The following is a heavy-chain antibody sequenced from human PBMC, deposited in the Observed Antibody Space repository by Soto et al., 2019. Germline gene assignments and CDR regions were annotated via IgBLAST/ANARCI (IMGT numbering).Heavy chain of an antibody. CDR2: INGVGTVI. V-gene: IGHV3-74*01. CDR1: GFTFSSFW. J-gene: IGHJ4*02. Sequence: EVHLVESGGGLVQPGGSLRLSCAASGFTFSSFWMHCARQAPGKGLVWLSSINGVGTVIPHPYSVKGRFTVSRDNAKNTLFLQMNNLRVEATAVYYCVREDCGGGMCTRFDYWGQGTQVTVSS. D-gene: IGHD2-15*01. CDR3: VREDCGGGMCTRFDY.